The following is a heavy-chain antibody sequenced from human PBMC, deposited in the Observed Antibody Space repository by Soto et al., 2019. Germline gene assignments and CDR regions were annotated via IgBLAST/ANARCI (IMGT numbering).Heavy chain of an antibody. D-gene: IGHD6-19*01. CDR3: ARAQWGYSSGWYDY. CDR1: GGSISSYY. J-gene: IGHJ4*02. CDR2: IYTSGST. Sequence: QVQLQQWGAGLLKPSETLSLTCTVSGGSISSYYWSWIRQPAGKGLEWIGRIYTSGSTNYNPSLKSRVTMSVDTSKNQFSLKLSSVTAADTAVYYCARAQWGYSSGWYDYWGQGTLVTVSS. V-gene: IGHV4-59*10.